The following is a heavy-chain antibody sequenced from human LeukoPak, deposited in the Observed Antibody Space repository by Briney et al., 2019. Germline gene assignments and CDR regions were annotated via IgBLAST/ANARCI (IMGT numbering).Heavy chain of an antibody. D-gene: IGHD3-22*01. CDR2: IRADNGNT. CDR3: ARVSYDSSGYYHDPY. CDR1: GYTFTSYG. V-gene: IGHV1-18*01. Sequence: ASVKVSCKASGYTFTSYGISWVRQAPGQGLEWMGWIRADNGNTKYTQKLQGRVTMTTDTSTSTAYMELRSLRSDDTAVYYCARVSYDSSGYYHDPYWGQGTLVIVSS. J-gene: IGHJ4*02.